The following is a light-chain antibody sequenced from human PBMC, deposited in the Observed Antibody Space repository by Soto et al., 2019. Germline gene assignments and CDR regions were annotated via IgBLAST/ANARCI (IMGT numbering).Light chain of an antibody. CDR3: NSYTSKSTGV. Sequence: QSALTQPAFVSGSPGQSITISCTGTSSDVGGYNYVSCYQQHPGEAPKLIIYEVSNRPSGVSNRFSGSKSGNTASLTISGLQAEDEADYYCNSYTSKSTGVFGTATNLTVL. J-gene: IGLJ1*01. CDR1: SSDVGGYNY. V-gene: IGLV2-14*01. CDR2: EVS.